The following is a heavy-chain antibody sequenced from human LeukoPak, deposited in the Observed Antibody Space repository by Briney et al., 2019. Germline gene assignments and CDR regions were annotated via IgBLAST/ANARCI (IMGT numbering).Heavy chain of an antibody. D-gene: IGHD3-10*01. Sequence: GGSLRLSCAASGFTFSSYWMHWVRQAPGKGLVWVSRINSDGSSTNYADSVKGRFTISRDNAKNTLYLQMNSLRAEDTATYYCARAVYYSNYLGYWGQGTLVTVSS. CDR3: ARAVYYSNYLGY. J-gene: IGHJ4*01. CDR1: GFTFSSYW. V-gene: IGHV3-74*01. CDR2: INSDGSST.